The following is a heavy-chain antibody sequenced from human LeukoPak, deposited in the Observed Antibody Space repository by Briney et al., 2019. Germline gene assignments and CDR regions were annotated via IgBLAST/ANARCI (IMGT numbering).Heavy chain of an antibody. D-gene: IGHD2-8*02. J-gene: IGHJ4*02. Sequence: PSETLSLTCAVYGGSFSSYYWSWIRQPPGKGLEWIAYISDIGSINYNPSLKSRVTISLDTSKDQFSLKLSSVTAADTAVYYCAGHHPRNTVDFWGQGTLVTVSS. CDR3: AGHHPRNTVDF. V-gene: IGHV4-59*08. CDR1: GGSFSSYY. CDR2: ISDIGSI.